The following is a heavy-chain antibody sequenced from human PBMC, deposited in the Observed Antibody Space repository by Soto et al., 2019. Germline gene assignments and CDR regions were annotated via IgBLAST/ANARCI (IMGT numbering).Heavy chain of an antibody. J-gene: IGHJ6*02. Sequence: QVQLQESGPGLVKPSETLSLTCTVSGGSISSYYWRWIRQPPGKGLEWIGYIYYSGSTNYNPSLKSRVTISVDTSKNQFSLKLSSVTAADTAVYYCAREGKTVTNYYYYGMDVWGQGTTVTVSS. CDR3: AREGKTVTNYYYYGMDV. D-gene: IGHD4-17*01. CDR1: GGSISSYY. CDR2: IYYSGST. V-gene: IGHV4-59*01.